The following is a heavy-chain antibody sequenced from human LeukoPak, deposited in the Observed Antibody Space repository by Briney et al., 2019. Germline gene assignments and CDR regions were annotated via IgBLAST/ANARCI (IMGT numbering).Heavy chain of an antibody. J-gene: IGHJ3*02. V-gene: IGHV4-34*01. CDR3: ASGQQYHFDAFDI. D-gene: IGHD4-11*01. CDR1: GGSFSGYY. Sequence: PSETLSLTCAVYGGSFSGYYWSWIRQPPGKGLEWIGEINHSGSTNYNPSLKSRVTISIDTSKNQFSLKLSSVTAADTAVYYCASGQQYHFDAFDIWGQGTMVTVSS. CDR2: INHSGST.